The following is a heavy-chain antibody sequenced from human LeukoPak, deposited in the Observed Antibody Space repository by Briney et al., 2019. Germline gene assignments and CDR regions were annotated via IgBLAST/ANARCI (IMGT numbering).Heavy chain of an antibody. CDR3: ARGQWELLRYSYIDV. CDR1: GGSITSFY. J-gene: IGHJ6*03. CDR2: IDTSGST. D-gene: IGHD1-26*01. Sequence: PSETLSLTCTVSGGSITSFYWNWIRQPAGKGLGWIGRIDTSGSTNYNPSLKSRVTMSVDTSKNQSSLRLSSVTAADTAVYCCARGQWELLRYSYIDVWGKGTTVTVSS. V-gene: IGHV4-4*07.